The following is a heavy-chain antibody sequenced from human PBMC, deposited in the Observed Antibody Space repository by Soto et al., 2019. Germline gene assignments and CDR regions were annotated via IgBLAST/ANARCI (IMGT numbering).Heavy chain of an antibody. Sequence: SETLSLTCTVSGGSISSGGYYWSWIRQHPGKGLEWIGYIYYSGSTYYNPSLKSRVTISVDTSKNQFSLKLSSVTAADTAGYYCAGSGQIRGDAFDIWGQGKRVTVSS. CDR3: AGSGQIRGDAFDI. D-gene: IGHD3-10*01. V-gene: IGHV4-31*03. CDR2: IYYSGST. J-gene: IGHJ3*02. CDR1: GGSISSGGYY.